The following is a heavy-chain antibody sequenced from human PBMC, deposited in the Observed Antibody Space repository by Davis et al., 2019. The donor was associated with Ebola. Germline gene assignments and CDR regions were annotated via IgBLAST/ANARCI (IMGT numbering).Heavy chain of an antibody. V-gene: IGHV4-34*01. Sequence: PGGSLRLSCAVYGGSFSGYYWSWIRQPPGKGLEWIGEINHSGSTNYNPSLKSRVIISVDTSKNQFSLKLSSVTAADTAVYYCARATYCGGDCYTDAFEIWGQGTMVTVSS. D-gene: IGHD2-21*01. CDR2: INHSGST. CDR3: ARATYCGGDCYTDAFEI. J-gene: IGHJ3*02. CDR1: GGSFSGYY.